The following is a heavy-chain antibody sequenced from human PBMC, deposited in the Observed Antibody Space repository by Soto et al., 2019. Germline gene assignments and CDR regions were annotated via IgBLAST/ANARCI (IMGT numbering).Heavy chain of an antibody. V-gene: IGHV3-30*03. CDR1: GFSFNDYA. CDR3: TRRRYNKNQGAGTQDI. D-gene: IGHD3-9*01. CDR2: ISSDGHHQ. Sequence: GGSLILSCATSGFSFNDYAMYWVRQAPGQGLEWVAIISSDGHHQFYLDNLRGRFTVSRDNAEKSVYLQMNSLRVEDTAVFYCTRRRYNKNQGAGTQDIWGQGNLVTV. J-gene: IGHJ4*02.